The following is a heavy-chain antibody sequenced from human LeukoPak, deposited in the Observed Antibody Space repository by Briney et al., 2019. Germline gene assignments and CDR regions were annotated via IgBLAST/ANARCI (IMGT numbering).Heavy chain of an antibody. CDR1: GFTFDDYG. J-gene: IGHJ3*02. CDR3: ARDKLTIWMVRGVPGDDAFDI. V-gene: IGHV3-21*04. CDR2: ISSSSSYI. Sequence: PGGSLRLSCAASGFTFDDYGMSWVRQAPGKGLEWVSSISSSSSYIYYADSVKGRFTISRDNAKNSLYLQMNSLRAEDTAVYYCARDKLTIWMVRGVPGDDAFDIWGQGTMVTVSS. D-gene: IGHD3-10*01.